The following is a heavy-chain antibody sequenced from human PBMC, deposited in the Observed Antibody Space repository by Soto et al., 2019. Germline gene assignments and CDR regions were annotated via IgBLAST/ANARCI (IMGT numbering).Heavy chain of an antibody. J-gene: IGHJ4*02. D-gene: IGHD3-22*01. CDR2: IKQDGSEK. CDR3: VREYYYESNGWLRPFDY. Sequence: QPGGSLRLSCAASGFTFSSYWMSWVRQAPGKGLEWVANIKQDGSEKYYVDSVKGRFTISRDNAKNSLYLQMNSLRTEDTAVYYCVREYYYESNGWLRPFDYWGQGTLVTVSS. V-gene: IGHV3-7*01. CDR1: GFTFSSYW.